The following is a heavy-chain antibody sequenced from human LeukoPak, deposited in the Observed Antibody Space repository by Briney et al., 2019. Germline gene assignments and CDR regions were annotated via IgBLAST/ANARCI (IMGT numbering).Heavy chain of an antibody. CDR3: ARVLKDSFYGWEAFDI. D-gene: IGHD3-10*01. J-gene: IGHJ3*02. V-gene: IGHV3-53*01. CDR2: IYSGGST. Sequence: PGGSLRLSCAASGFTVSSNYVSWVRQAPGKGLEWVSVIYSGGSTYYADSVKGRFTISRDNSKNTLYLQMNSLRAEDTAVYYCARVLKDSFYGWEAFDIWGQGTMVTVSS. CDR1: GFTVSSNY.